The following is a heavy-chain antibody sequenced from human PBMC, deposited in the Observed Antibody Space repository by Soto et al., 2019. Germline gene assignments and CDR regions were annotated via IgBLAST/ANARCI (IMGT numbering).Heavy chain of an antibody. CDR3: ARDTVPLCFGDPPQRYYFDY. D-gene: IGHD3-10*01. J-gene: IGHJ4*02. V-gene: IGHV1-69*01. CDR2: IIPIFGTA. Sequence: QVQLVQSGAEVKKPGSSVKVSCKASGGTFSSYAISWVRQAPGQGLEWMGGIIPIFGTANYAQKFQGRVTFTGDESTSTASMELSSLRSEDTAVYYCARDTVPLCFGDPPQRYYFDYWGQGPLVTVSS. CDR1: GGTFSSYA.